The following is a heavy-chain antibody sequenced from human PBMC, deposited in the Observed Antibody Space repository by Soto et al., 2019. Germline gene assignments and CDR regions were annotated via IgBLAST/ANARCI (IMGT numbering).Heavy chain of an antibody. CDR2: INHSGST. J-gene: IGHJ4*02. CDR3: ARSSVGGRRYVGLGY. D-gene: IGHD3-10*02. CDR1: GGSFSGYY. Sequence: PSETLSLTCAVYGGSFSGYYWSWIRQPPWKGLEWIGEINHSGSTNYNPSLKSRVTISVDTSKNQFSLKLSSVTAADTAVYYCARSSVGGRRYVGLGYWGLGTLVTVS. V-gene: IGHV4-34*01.